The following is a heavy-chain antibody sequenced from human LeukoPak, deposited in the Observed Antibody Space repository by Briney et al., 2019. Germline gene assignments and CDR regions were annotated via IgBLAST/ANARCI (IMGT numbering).Heavy chain of an antibody. J-gene: IGHJ4*02. CDR1: GFTFSIHS. D-gene: IGHD2-21*01. Sequence: PGGSLRLSCAASGFTFSIHSMNWVRQAPGKGLEWISYITSSSGTIYYTDSVKGRFTISRDNAKNSLYLQMNSLRAEDTAVYYCARVAPGHDIGRGYFDYWGQGTLVTVSS. CDR3: ARVAPGHDIGRGYFDY. V-gene: IGHV3-48*01. CDR2: ITSSSGTI.